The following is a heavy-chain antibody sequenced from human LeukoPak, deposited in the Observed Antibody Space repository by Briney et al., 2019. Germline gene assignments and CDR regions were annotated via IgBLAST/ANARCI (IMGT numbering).Heavy chain of an antibody. V-gene: IGHV3-7*01. Sequence: GWSLRLSCPASGFTLSSYWMSWVRQAPGKGLAWVANIKQDGSEKYYVDSQKGRFTISRDNAKKSLYLQMNSLSAEDTAEYYCGRASKWELLDYWRQGTGVRVPS. CDR2: IKQDGSEK. D-gene: IGHD1-26*01. CDR3: GRASKWELLDY. CDR1: GFTLSSYW. J-gene: IGHJ4*02.